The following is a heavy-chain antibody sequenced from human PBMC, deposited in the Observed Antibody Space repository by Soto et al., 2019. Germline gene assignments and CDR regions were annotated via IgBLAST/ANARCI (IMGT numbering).Heavy chain of an antibody. V-gene: IGHV3-33*01. J-gene: IGHJ4*02. CDR2: IWYDGSNK. CDR3: ARDSHPHIAAAGPPDY. CDR1: GFTFSSYG. Sequence: HPGGSLRLSCAASGFTFSSYGMHWVRQAPGKGLEWVAVIWYDGSNKYYADSVKGRFTISRDNSKNTLYLQMNSLRAEDTAVYYCARDSHPHIAAAGPPDYWGQGTLVTVSS. D-gene: IGHD6-13*01.